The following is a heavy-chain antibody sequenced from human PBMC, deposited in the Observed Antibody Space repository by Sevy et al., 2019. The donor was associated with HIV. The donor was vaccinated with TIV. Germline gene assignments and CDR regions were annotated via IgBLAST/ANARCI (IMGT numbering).Heavy chain of an antibody. Sequence: SETLSLTCTVSGGSISSGGYYWSWIRQHPGKGLEWIGYIYYSGSTYYNPSLKSRVTISVDTSKNQFSLKLSSVTAADTAVYYCARYYYDSSGYYYFDYWGQGTLVTVSS. D-gene: IGHD3-22*01. CDR2: IYYSGST. CDR1: GGSISSGGYY. J-gene: IGHJ4*02. V-gene: IGHV4-31*03. CDR3: ARYYYDSSGYYYFDY.